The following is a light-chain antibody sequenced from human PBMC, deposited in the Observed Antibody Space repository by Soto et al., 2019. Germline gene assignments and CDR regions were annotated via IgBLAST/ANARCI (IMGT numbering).Light chain of an antibody. V-gene: IGKV1-27*01. J-gene: IGKJ1*01. CDR1: QTVKSN. CDR2: AAS. Sequence: MTQSPDTLSVSPGERATLSCRTSQTVKSNLAWYQQKPGKVPKLLIYAASTLQSGVPSRFSGSGSGTDFTLTISSLQPEDVATYYCQKYNSAPRWTFGQGTKVDIK. CDR3: QKYNSAPRWT.